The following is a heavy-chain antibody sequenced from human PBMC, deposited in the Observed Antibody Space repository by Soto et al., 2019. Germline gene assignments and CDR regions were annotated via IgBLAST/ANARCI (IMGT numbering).Heavy chain of an antibody. D-gene: IGHD4-17*01. J-gene: IGHJ5*02. Sequence: QLQLQESGPGLVKPSETLSLTCTVSGGSISSSSYYWGWIRQPPGKGLEWIGSIYYSGSTYYNPSLKSRVTISVYTSKNQFSLKLSSGTAADTAVYYCARETTVTTLGNWSDPGGQGTLVTVSS. CDR2: IYYSGST. V-gene: IGHV4-39*02. CDR1: GGSISSSSYY. CDR3: ARETTVTTLGNWSDP.